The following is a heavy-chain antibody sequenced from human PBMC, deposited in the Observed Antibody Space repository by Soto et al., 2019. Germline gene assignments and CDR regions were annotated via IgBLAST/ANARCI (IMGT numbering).Heavy chain of an antibody. J-gene: IGHJ4*02. CDR2: SHQSGNT. V-gene: IGHV4-4*02. D-gene: IGHD5-18*01. Sequence: PSKTLSLTCAVSGVSIGSHDWWTWVRQPPGKGLEWIGESHQSGNTNYNSSLESRVTISLDKSKNHFSLQLSSVTVADTAVYYCATRDTGRVYWGQGTLVTVS. CDR1: GVSIGSHDW. CDR3: ATRDTGRVY.